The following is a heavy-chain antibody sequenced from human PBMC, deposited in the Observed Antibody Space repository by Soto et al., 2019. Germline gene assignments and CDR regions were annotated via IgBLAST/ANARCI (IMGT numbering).Heavy chain of an antibody. CDR3: ARFSDMVRGVRPVPDYYYGMDV. J-gene: IGHJ6*02. Sequence: QVQLVQSGAEVKKPGSSVKVSCKASGGTFSSYAISWVRQAPGHRHEWMGGIIPISGTANYAQKFQGRVTISADVSTSTGYMELRSLKSEDTAMYYCARFSDMVRGVRPVPDYYYGMDVWGQGTTVTVAS. CDR2: IIPISGTA. D-gene: IGHD3-10*01. V-gene: IGHV1-69*01. CDR1: GGTFSSYA.